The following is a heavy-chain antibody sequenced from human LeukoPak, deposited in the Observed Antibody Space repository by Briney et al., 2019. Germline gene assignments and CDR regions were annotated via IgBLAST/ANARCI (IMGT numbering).Heavy chain of an antibody. CDR3: AREADIVLMVYDY. CDR2: IKQDGSEK. J-gene: IGHJ4*02. Sequence: PGGSLRLSCAASGFTFSSYWMSWARQAPGKGLEWVANIKQDGSEKYYVDSVKGRFTISRDNAKNSLYLQMNSLRAEDTAVYYCAREADIVLMVYDYWGQGTLVTVSS. V-gene: IGHV3-7*01. D-gene: IGHD2-8*01. CDR1: GFTFSSYW.